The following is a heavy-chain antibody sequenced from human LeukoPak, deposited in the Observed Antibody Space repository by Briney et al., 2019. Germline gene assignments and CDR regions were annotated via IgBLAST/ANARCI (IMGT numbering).Heavy chain of an antibody. CDR1: GFTFSSYE. Sequence: PGGSLRLSCAASGFTFSSYEMNWVRQAPGKGLEWVSYISSSGSTIYYADSVKGRFTISRDNSKNTLYLQMNGLRPDDTAVYFCAKDWGNKFASGSSYLDSWGQGTLVTVSS. CDR3: AKDWGNKFASGSSYLDS. CDR2: ISSSGSTI. D-gene: IGHD3-10*01. J-gene: IGHJ4*02. V-gene: IGHV3-48*03.